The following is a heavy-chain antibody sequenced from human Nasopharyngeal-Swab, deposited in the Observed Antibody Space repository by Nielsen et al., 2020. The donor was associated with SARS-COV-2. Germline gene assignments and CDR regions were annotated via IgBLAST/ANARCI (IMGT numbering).Heavy chain of an antibody. V-gene: IGHV1-18*01. CDR1: GYTLTSYG. D-gene: IGHD3-22*01. CDR2: ISDYNGQT. J-gene: IGHJ3*01. CDR3: ARDNYDSRGYPGDAFDL. Sequence: ASVKVSCKASGYTLTSYGINWVRQAPGQGLEWMGWISDYNGQTHHVQTLQGRVTMTTDTSTSTVYMELRSLRSDDTAVYFCARDNYDSRGYPGDAFDLWGQGTVVTVSS.